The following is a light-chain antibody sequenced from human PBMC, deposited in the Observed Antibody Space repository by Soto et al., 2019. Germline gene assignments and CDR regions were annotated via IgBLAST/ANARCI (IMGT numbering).Light chain of an antibody. CDR3: CSYAHTSRV. J-gene: IGLJ3*02. V-gene: IGLV2-11*01. CDR2: DVN. CDR1: SGDIGAYNY. Sequence: QSALTQPRSVSGSPGQSVTFSCTGTSGDIGAYNYVSWYQFHPGKAPKMIIYDVNKRPSGVPDRFSGSKSGNTASLTISLLQAEDEADYYCCSYAHTSRVFGGGTKLTVL.